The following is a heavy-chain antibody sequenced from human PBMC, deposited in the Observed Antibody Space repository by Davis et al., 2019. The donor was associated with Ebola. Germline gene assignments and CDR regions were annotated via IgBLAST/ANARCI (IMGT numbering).Heavy chain of an antibody. Sequence: GESLKISCAASGFTFSSYWMSWVRQAPGKGLEWVANIKQDGSEKYYVDSVKGRFTISRDNSKNTLYLQMNSLRAEDTAVYYCAKADYYDSSGGGFDYWGQGTLVTVSS. CDR3: AKADYYDSSGGGFDY. CDR2: IKQDGSEK. V-gene: IGHV3-7*01. CDR1: GFTFSSYW. J-gene: IGHJ4*02. D-gene: IGHD3-22*01.